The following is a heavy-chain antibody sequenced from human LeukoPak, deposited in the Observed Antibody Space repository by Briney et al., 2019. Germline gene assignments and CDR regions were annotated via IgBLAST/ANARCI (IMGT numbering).Heavy chain of an antibody. J-gene: IGHJ4*02. CDR2: INHSGGT. D-gene: IGHD6-13*01. CDR1: GGSFSGYY. CDR3: AREGAYSSTWYQDY. V-gene: IGHV4-34*01. Sequence: PSETLSLTCAVYGGSFSGYYWSWLRQPPGKGLEWIGEINHSGGTNYNPSLKSRVTISVDTSKNQFSLKLSSVTAADTAVYYCAREGAYSSTWYQDYWGQGTLVTVSS.